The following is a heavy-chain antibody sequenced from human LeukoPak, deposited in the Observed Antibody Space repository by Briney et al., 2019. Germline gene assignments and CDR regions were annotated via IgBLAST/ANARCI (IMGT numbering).Heavy chain of an antibody. V-gene: IGHV4-61*02. CDR3: AKCTSHRVWFDP. CDR2: IYTSGST. Sequence: SETLSLTCTVSGGSISSGSYYWSWIRQPAGKGLEWIGRIYTSGSTNYNPSLKSRVTISVDTSKKQFSLKLSSVTAADTAVYYCAKCTSHRVWFDPWGQETLVTVSS. J-gene: IGHJ5*02. D-gene: IGHD2-2*01. CDR1: GGSISSGSYY.